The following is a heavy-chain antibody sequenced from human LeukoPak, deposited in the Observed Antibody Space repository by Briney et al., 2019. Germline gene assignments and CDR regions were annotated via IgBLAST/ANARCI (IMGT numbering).Heavy chain of an antibody. D-gene: IGHD2-21*02. CDR3: ARHSGVVTAMSAFDI. CDR2: IYSGGST. V-gene: IGHV3-53*01. CDR1: GLTVSSNY. Sequence: PGGSLRLSCAASGLTVSSNYMSWVRQAPGKGLEWVSVIYSGGSTYYADSVKGRFTISRDNSKNTLYLQMNSLRAEDTAVYYCARHSGVVTAMSAFDIWGQGTMVTVSS. J-gene: IGHJ3*02.